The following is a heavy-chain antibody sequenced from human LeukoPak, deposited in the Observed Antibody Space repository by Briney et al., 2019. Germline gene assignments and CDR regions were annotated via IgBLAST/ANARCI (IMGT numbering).Heavy chain of an antibody. CDR3: ARDGLTGRTDGTLDH. CDR1: GFTFSSYA. CDR2: ILYDGSDK. D-gene: IGHD1-20*01. V-gene: IGHV3-30-3*01. J-gene: IGHJ4*02. Sequence: PGRSLRLSCAASGFTFSSYAMHWVRQTPGKGLEWVTLILYDGSDKYYADSVKGRFTISRDDSKKTLYLQMNSLGPEDTAIYYCARDGLTGRTDGTLDHWGQGTLVTVSS.